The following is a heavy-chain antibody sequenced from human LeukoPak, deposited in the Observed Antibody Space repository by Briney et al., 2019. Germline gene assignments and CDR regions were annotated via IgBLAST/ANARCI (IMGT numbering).Heavy chain of an antibody. J-gene: IGHJ6*02. D-gene: IGHD4-17*01. Sequence: GGSLRLSCLASGFTFNNYAMSWVRQAPGKGLEWVSAISGSGGITNYADSVKGRVTISRDNSKSTLYLQMNSLRAEDTAVYYYARAPTTVTTQTTMEEDYYYGMDVWGQGTTVTASS. CDR3: ARAPTTVTTQTTMEEDYYYGMDV. CDR1: GFTFNNYA. V-gene: IGHV3-23*01. CDR2: ISGSGGIT.